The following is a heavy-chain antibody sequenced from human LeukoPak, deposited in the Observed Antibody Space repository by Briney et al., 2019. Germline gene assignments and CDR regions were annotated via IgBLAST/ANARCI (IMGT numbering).Heavy chain of an antibody. V-gene: IGHV1-24*01. CDR1: VYTLTELS. CDR2: FDPEDGET. J-gene: IGHJ4*02. D-gene: IGHD6-13*01. Sequence: ASVKVSCKVSVYTLTELSMHWVRQAPGKGLEWMGGFDPEDGETIYVQKFQGRVTMTEDTSTDTAHMELSSLRSEDTAVYYCATLLAAAGGFDYWGQGTLVTVSS. CDR3: ATLLAAAGGFDY.